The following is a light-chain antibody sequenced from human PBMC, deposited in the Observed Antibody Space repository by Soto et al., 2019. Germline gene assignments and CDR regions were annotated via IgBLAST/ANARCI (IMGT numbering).Light chain of an antibody. CDR3: QHYGASPPDT. J-gene: IGKJ2*01. CDR1: RSFSSTT. CDR2: GTS. Sequence: EIVLTQSPGALSLSPGERATVSCRVSRSFSSTTLGWYQQKPGQAPRLLIYGTSNRASGIPDRFSGSGSGTDFTLTISRLEPEDVAVYYCQHYGASPPDTFGQGTKLEIK. V-gene: IGKV3-20*01.